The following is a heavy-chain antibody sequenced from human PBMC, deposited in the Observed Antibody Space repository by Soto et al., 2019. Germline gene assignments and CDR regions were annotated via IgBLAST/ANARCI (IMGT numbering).Heavy chain of an antibody. CDR3: AKGRGGSGSLTPRVDF. D-gene: IGHD3-10*01. V-gene: IGHV3-23*01. J-gene: IGHJ4*02. Sequence: PGGSLRLCCAASGFTINNYAMTWVRQAPGKGLEWVSAISGGGDTTSYADSVKGRFTVSRDGSKNTLYLQMSSLRAEDTALYYCAKGRGGSGSLTPRVDFWGQGTLVTVSS. CDR2: ISGGGDTT. CDR1: GFTINNYA.